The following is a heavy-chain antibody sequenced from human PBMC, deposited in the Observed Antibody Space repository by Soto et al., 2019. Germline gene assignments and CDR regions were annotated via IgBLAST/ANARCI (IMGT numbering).Heavy chain of an antibody. CDR1: GGSIYRSGYY. Sequence: PSETLSLTCTVSGGSIYRSGYYWGWIRQPPGRGLEWIGNIDYNGVTYSNPSLKSRVTISRDTSKNQFSLKLTSVTAADTALYSFDAFDFWGPGTLVTVSS. V-gene: IGHV4-39*01. CDR2: IDYNGVT. J-gene: IGHJ3*01. CDR3: DAFDF.